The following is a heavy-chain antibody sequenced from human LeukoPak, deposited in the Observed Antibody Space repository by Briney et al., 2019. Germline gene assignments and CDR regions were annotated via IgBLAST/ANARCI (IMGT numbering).Heavy chain of an antibody. Sequence: ASVKVSCKASGYTFTSYGISWVRQAPGQGLEWMGWISAYSGNTNYAQKLQGRVTMTTDTSTSTAYMELRSLRSVDTAVYYCARDADSSGWHDAFDIWGQGTMVTVSS. CDR3: ARDADSSGWHDAFDI. CDR2: ISAYSGNT. CDR1: GYTFTSYG. V-gene: IGHV1-18*01. J-gene: IGHJ3*02. D-gene: IGHD6-19*01.